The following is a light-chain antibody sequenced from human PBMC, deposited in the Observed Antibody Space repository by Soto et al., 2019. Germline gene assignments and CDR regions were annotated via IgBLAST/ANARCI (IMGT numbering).Light chain of an antibody. CDR1: QSVSTN. CDR2: DAS. J-gene: IGKJ1*01. V-gene: IGKV3D-15*01. CDR3: HSYDKWPPGT. Sequence: EIFMTHFTAPLSESRRDILNIFCPSSQSVSTNVAWYQQKPGEAPRLLIFDASARAVDIPGRFSGSVSGTEFTLTISSLQPEYFAVYFCHSYDKWPPGTFGKGTKVDIK.